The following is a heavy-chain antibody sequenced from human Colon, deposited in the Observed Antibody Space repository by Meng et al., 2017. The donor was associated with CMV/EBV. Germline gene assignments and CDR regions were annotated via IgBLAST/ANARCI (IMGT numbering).Heavy chain of an antibody. V-gene: IGHV3-21*01. CDR3: ARLGGVPGALLL. J-gene: IGHJ6*02. D-gene: IGHD4/OR15-4a*01. CDR1: GFSVSSHY. Sequence: GGSLRLSCAASGFSVSSHYVSWVRQAPGKGLEWIASISPSNDYIYFADSVKGRFTISRDNAKNSLYLQMNSLRAEDTAVYYCARLGGVPGALLLWGQGTTVTVSS. CDR2: ISPSNDYI.